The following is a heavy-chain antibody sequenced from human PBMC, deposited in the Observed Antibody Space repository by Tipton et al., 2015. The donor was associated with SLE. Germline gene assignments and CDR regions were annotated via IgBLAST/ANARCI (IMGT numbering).Heavy chain of an antibody. CDR2: IYTSGST. V-gene: IGHV4-61*09. CDR3: ATRRPLTARLDY. Sequence: TLSLTCTVSGGSISSGSYYWSWIRQPAGKGLEWIGYIYTSGSTNYNPSLKSRVTISIDKSKNQYSLKLSSVTAADTAVYYCATRRPLTARLDYWGQGTLVTVSS. D-gene: IGHD5-18*01. J-gene: IGHJ4*02. CDR1: GGSISSGSYY.